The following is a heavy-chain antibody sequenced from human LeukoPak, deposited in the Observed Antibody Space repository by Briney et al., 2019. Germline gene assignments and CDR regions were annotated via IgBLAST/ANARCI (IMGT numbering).Heavy chain of an antibody. J-gene: IGHJ4*02. D-gene: IGHD3-22*01. CDR1: GISFSSHG. V-gene: IGHV3-33*01. Sequence: GRSLTLSCVVSGISFSSHGMHWVRQAPSKGLELVSVIWYDGTNKDYADYVKGRFTISRNNSKNTLFLQMTTLRAEDTAVYYCARVRNNYDSSGFSAAEYWGQGTLVTVSS. CDR2: IWYDGTNK. CDR3: ARVRNNYDSSGFSAAEY.